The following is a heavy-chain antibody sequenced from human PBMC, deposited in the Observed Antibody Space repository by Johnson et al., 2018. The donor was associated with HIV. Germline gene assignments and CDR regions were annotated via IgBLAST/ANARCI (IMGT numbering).Heavy chain of an antibody. CDR2: ISSGGNSI. Sequence: QVQLVESGGGLVKPGGSLRLSCAASGFTFSDYYMSWIRQAPGKGLEWVSYISSGGNSIYYADSVKGRFTISRDNSKNTLYLQMNSRRAEDTAVYYCARAKDEDAFDIWGQGTMVTVSS. CDR3: ARAKDEDAFDI. CDR1: GFTFSDYY. J-gene: IGHJ3*02. V-gene: IGHV3-11*04.